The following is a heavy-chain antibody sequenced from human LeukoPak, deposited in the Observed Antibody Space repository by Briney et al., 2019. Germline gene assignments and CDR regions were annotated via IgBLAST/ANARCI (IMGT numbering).Heavy chain of an antibody. CDR2: MYHGGNT. Sequence: SETLSLTCTVSGGSMYSYYWSWIRQPPGKGLEWIGYMYHGGNTNYNPSFKSRVTISEDRSKNQFSLKLSSVTAAGTAVYYCARSSLLWFGFDYWGQGTLVTVSS. CDR3: ARSSLLWFGFDY. CDR1: GGSMYSYY. J-gene: IGHJ4*02. V-gene: IGHV4-59*12. D-gene: IGHD3-10*01.